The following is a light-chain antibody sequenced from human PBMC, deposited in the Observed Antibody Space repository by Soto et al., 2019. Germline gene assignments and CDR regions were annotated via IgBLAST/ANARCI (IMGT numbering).Light chain of an antibody. CDR3: QQLTSDPLT. Sequence: DIQLSQSPSFLSASVGDRVTITCRASQGISNYLAWYQRKPGKAPKLLISTASTLQSGVPSRFSGSGSGTEFTLTISSLQPEDFATYYCQQLTSDPLTFGQGTRLEIK. J-gene: IGKJ5*01. CDR2: TAS. CDR1: QGISNY. V-gene: IGKV1-9*01.